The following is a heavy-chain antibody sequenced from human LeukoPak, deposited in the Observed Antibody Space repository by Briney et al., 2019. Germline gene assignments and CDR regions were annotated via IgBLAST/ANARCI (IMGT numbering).Heavy chain of an antibody. CDR2: ISGSGGST. J-gene: IGHJ4*02. CDR3: AKVTFPYYYDSSGYSYYFDY. CDR1: GFTFSSYA. V-gene: IGHV3-23*01. D-gene: IGHD3-22*01. Sequence: PGGSLRLSCAASGFTFSSYAMSWVRQAPGKGLEWVSAISGSGGSTYYADSAKGRFTISRDNSKNTLYLQMNSLRAEDTAVYYCAKVTFPYYYDSSGYSYYFDYWGQGTLVTVSS.